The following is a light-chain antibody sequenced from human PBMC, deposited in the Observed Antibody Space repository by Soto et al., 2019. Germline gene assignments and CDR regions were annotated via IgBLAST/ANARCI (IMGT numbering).Light chain of an antibody. CDR3: QQYNSYSRT. J-gene: IGKJ1*01. CDR2: KAS. V-gene: IGKV1-5*03. CDR1: QSISSW. Sequence: DIQMTQSPSTLSESVGDRDTITCRASQSISSWLAWYQQKPGKAPKLLIYKASSLESGVPSRFSGSGSGTEFTLTISSLQPDDFAAYYCQQYNSYSRTFGQGTKVEIK.